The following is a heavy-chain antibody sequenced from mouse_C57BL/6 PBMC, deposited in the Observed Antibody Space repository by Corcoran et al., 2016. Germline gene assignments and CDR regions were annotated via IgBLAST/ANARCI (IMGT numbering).Heavy chain of an antibody. CDR2: IYPRDGST. CDR1: GYTFPSYD. Sequence: QVQMQQSGPELVKPGASVKLSCKASGYTFPSYDINWGKQRPGQGLEWIGWIYPRDGSTKYNEKFTGKATLTVDTSSSTAYKELHSLTSEDSAVYFCARERLRRYWYVDVWGTGTTVTVSA. CDR3: ARERLRRYWYVDV. J-gene: IGHJ1*03. D-gene: IGHD2-4*01. V-gene: IGHV1-85*01.